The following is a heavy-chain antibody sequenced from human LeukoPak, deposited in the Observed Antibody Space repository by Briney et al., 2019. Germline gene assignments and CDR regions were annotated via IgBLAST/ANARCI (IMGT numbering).Heavy chain of an antibody. CDR3: ASLTPRNSRTADY. J-gene: IGHJ4*02. CDR1: GYAFTRHY. V-gene: IGHV1-2*02. Sequence: GASVKVSCKASGYAFTRHYMHWVRQAPGQGLEWMGWINPNSGDTNYAQKFQGRVTMTRDTSISTAYMELSRLRSDDTAVYYCASLTPRNSRTADYWGQGTLVTVSS. CDR2: INPNSGDT. D-gene: IGHD2/OR15-2a*01.